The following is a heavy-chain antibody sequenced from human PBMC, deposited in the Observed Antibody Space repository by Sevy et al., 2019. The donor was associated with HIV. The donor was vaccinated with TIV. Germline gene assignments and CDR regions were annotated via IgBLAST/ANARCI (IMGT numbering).Heavy chain of an antibody. D-gene: IGHD3-22*01. V-gene: IGHV1-24*01. Sequence: ASVKVSCKVSGYSLSNLAMHWVRQAPGKGLEWMGTFDPEDGETIYAQNFQGRVTLTEDTSKDTAYMELSSLRSEDTAVFYCAVTKDYYENSGNPFDYWGQGTLVNVSS. J-gene: IGHJ4*02. CDR2: FDPEDGET. CDR3: AVTKDYYENSGNPFDY. CDR1: GYSLSNLA.